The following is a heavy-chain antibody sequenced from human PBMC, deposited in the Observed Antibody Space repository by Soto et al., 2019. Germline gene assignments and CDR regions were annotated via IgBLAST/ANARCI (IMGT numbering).Heavy chain of an antibody. CDR2: IYYSGST. CDR1: GGSISSGDYY. Sequence: SETLSLTCTVSGGSISSGDYYWSWIRQPPGKGLEWIGYIYYSGSTYYNPSLKSRVTISVDTSKNQFSLKLSSVTAADTAVYYCARDSVVSPYYYYYGMDGWGQGTTVTVSS. J-gene: IGHJ6*02. CDR3: ARDSVVSPYYYYYGMDG. V-gene: IGHV4-30-4*01.